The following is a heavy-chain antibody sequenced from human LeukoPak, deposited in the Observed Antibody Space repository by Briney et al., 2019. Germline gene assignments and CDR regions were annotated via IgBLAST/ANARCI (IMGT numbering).Heavy chain of an antibody. CDR2: IYHSGGT. J-gene: IGHJ4*02. CDR1: GGSIRSSDFS. Sequence: SETLSLTCTVSGGSIRSSDFSWGWIRQPPGKGLEWIGTIYHSGGTYYNPSLKSRVTISVDTSKNQFSLKLTSVTAADTAVYYCAGRSIAAGFTRGVLGSRAWASPLDYWGQGTLVTVSS. V-gene: IGHV4-39*01. CDR3: AGRSIAAGFTRGVLGSRAWASPLDY. D-gene: IGHD6-13*01.